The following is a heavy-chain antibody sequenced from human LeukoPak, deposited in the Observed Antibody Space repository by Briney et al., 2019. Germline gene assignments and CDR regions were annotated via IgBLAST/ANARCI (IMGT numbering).Heavy chain of an antibody. CDR3: AKEAVYDSSGYYLSNWFDP. CDR2: ISHSGSSI. D-gene: IGHD3-22*01. Sequence: GGSLRLSCVASGFTFSNYLMSWVRQAPGKGLEWVSGISHSGSSIYYADSVKGRFTISRDNSKNTLYLQMNSLRAEDTAVYYCAKEAVYDSSGYYLSNWFDPWGQGTLVTVSS. J-gene: IGHJ5*02. CDR1: GFTFSNYL. V-gene: IGHV3-23*01.